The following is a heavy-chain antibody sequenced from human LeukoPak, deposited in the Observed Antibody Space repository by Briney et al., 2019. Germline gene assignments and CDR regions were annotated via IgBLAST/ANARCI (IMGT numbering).Heavy chain of an antibody. CDR1: GFIFSHYG. V-gene: IGHV3-33*01. CDR3: ARDAQRGFDYSNSLKY. J-gene: IGHJ4*01. CDR2: IWSDGTNR. Sequence: GGSLRLSCAASGFIFSHYGMHWVRQAPGKGLEWVAVIWSDGTNRFYVDSVKGRFTISRDNSQSTVFLQMNSLRVNDTAIYYCARDAQRGFDYSNSLKYWGHGTLVTVSS. D-gene: IGHD4-11*01.